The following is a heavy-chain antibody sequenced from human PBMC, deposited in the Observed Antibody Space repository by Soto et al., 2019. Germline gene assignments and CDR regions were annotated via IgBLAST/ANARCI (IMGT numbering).Heavy chain of an antibody. CDR1: GFTFTNYW. V-gene: IGHV3-74*01. CDR2: IDAVATRT. J-gene: IGHJ4*02. Sequence: GGPLRLSRAASGFTFTNYWINCLHHVPGKGLVWVSRIDAVATRTRYSDSVIGRFTIYIDTAENTLYRQMTSLRAEDPAVDDCTTVFEYSGQG. CDR3: TTVFEY.